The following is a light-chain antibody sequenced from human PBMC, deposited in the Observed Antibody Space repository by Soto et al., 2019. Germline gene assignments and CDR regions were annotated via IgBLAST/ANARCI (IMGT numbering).Light chain of an antibody. CDR1: SSNIGRNT. CDR2: TNN. CDR3: ASWSDRLNGVV. J-gene: IGLJ2*01. Sequence: QAVVTQPPSASGTPGQRVTISCSGSSSNIGRNTVNWYQQLPGTAPKLLIYTNNQRPSGVPDRFSGSKSGTSASLAISGLQSEDEADYYCASWSDRLNGVVFGGGTKVTVL. V-gene: IGLV1-44*01.